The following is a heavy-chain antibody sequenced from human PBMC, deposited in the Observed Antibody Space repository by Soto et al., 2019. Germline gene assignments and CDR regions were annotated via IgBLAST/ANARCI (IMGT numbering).Heavy chain of an antibody. CDR3: ARDIAAAGTSYYYYGMDV. J-gene: IGHJ6*02. V-gene: IGHV3-13*04. CDR2: IGTAGDT. Sequence: GGSLRLSCAASGFTFSSYDMHWVRQATGKEQERVSAIGTAGDTYYPGSMKGRFTITRENAKNSLYLQMNSLRAEDTAVYYCARDIAAAGTSYYYYGMDVWGQGTTVTVSS. D-gene: IGHD6-13*01. CDR1: GFTFSSYD.